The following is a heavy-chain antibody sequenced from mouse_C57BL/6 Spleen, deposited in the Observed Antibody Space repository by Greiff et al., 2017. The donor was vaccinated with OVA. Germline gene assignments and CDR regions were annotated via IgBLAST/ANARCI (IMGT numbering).Heavy chain of an antibody. V-gene: IGHV2-5*01. CDR1: GFSLTSYG. CDR2: IWSGGST. Sequence: VKLMESGPGLVQPSQSLSITCTVSGFSLTSYGVHWVRQSPGKGLEWLGVIWSGGSTDYNAAFMSRLSITKDNSKRQVFFKMNSLQADDTAIYYCAKSRDYYAMDYWGQGTSVTVSS. CDR3: AKSRDYYAMDY. J-gene: IGHJ4*01. D-gene: IGHD3-3*01.